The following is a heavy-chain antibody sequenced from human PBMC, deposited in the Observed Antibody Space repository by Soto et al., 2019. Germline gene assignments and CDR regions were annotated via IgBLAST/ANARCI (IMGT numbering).Heavy chain of an antibody. D-gene: IGHD3-10*02. CDR2: TNPSDGST. CDR3: ARSYVTSRTIDF. CDR1: GYSLTSYY. J-gene: IGHJ4*02. V-gene: IGHV1-46*01. Sequence: ASVKVSCKASGYSLTSYYMHWVRQAPGQGLEWMGITNPSDGSTNYAQKFQGRVTMTSDTSTSTVYMEMSSLTSEDTAMYYCARSYVTSRTIDFWGQGTLVTVSS.